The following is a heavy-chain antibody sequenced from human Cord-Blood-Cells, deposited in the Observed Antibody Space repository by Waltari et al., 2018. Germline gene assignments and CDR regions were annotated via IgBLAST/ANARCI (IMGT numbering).Heavy chain of an antibody. CDR1: GYTFTGYY. V-gene: IGHV1-2*02. CDR3: ATSEGSSSSDY. J-gene: IGHJ4*02. CDR2: INPNSGGT. Sequence: QVQLVQSGAEVKKPGASVKVSCKASGYTFTGYYMHWVRQAPGQGLEWMGWINPNSGGTNYAQKLQGRVTMTRDTSISRAYMGLRKLRSDDTAVYYCATSEGSSSSDYWGQGSLVTVTS. D-gene: IGHD6-6*01.